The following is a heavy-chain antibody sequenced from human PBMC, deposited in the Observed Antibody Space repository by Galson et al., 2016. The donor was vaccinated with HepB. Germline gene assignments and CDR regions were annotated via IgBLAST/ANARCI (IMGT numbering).Heavy chain of an antibody. CDR2: SSGNGGST. Sequence: SLRLSCAASGFTLRSYAMSWVRQAPGQGLEWVSVSSGNGGSTYYADSVKGRFTISRDNSKNTLYLQMNSLRAEDTAVYYCAKVSSLDYGDTKPYWYFDLWGRGILVTVSS. CDR3: AKVSSLDYGDTKPYWYFDL. V-gene: IGHV3-23*01. D-gene: IGHD4-17*01. J-gene: IGHJ2*01. CDR1: GFTLRSYA.